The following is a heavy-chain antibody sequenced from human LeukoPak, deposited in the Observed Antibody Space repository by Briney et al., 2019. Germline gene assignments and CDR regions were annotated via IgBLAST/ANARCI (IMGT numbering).Heavy chain of an antibody. CDR3: AKDQTGDYGDYLNP. CDR1: GFTFSSYA. D-gene: IGHD4-17*01. CDR2: ISGSGGST. J-gene: IGHJ5*02. Sequence: GGSLRLSCAASGFTFSSYAMNWVRQAPGKGLEWVSAISGSGGSTYYADSVKGRFTISRDNSKNTLYLQMNSLRAEDTAVYYCAKDQTGDYGDYLNPWGQGTLVTVSS. V-gene: IGHV3-23*01.